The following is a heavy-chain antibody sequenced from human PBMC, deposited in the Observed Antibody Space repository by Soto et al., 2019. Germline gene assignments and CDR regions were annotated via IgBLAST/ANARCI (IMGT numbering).Heavy chain of an antibody. D-gene: IGHD3-10*01. CDR2: INPILSMS. J-gene: IGHJ4*02. CDR1: GDTFAFHS. V-gene: IGHV1-69*02. CDR3: ATSYGSGYRAFDY. Sequence: QVQLVQSGAEVKRPGSSVKVSCKASGDTFAFHSINWVRQAPGLGLEWMGRINPILSMSNYAKRFQGRVTMTAEKSTSTAYMVLSSLRSEDTAIYYCATSYGSGYRAFDYWGQGALVTVSS.